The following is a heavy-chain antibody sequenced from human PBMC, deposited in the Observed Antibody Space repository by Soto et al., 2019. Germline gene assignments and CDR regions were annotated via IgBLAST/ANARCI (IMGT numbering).Heavy chain of an antibody. J-gene: IGHJ3*02. CDR2: ISWNSGSI. Sequence: GGSLRLSCAASGFTFDDYAMHWVRQAPVKGLEWVSGISWNSGSIGYADSVKGRFTISRDNAKNSLYLQMNSLRAEDTALYYCAKGLLNYDFWSGYYRAFDIWGQGTMVTVSS. CDR3: AKGLLNYDFWSGYYRAFDI. CDR1: GFTFDDYA. V-gene: IGHV3-9*01. D-gene: IGHD3-3*01.